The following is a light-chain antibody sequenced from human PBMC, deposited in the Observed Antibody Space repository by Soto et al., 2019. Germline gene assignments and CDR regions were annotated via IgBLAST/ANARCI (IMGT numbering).Light chain of an antibody. J-gene: IGLJ2*01. Sequence: QSALTQPASVSGSPGQSITISCTGTRSDVGGYNYVSWYQQHAGKAPKLMIYDVSNRPSGVSNRFSGSKSGNTASLTISGLQAEDEADYYCSSYTSSSTRVFGGGTKVTVL. CDR1: RSDVGGYNY. V-gene: IGLV2-14*01. CDR2: DVS. CDR3: SSYTSSSTRV.